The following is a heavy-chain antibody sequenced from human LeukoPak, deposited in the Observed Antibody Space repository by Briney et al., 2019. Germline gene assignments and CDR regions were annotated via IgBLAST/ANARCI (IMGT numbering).Heavy chain of an antibody. V-gene: IGHV1-24*01. J-gene: IGHJ4*02. CDR2: FDPEDGET. CDR1: GYTLTELS. CDR3: ATGYYDSSGYSPFDY. D-gene: IGHD3-22*01. Sequence: GASVKVSCKVSGYTLTELSMHWVRQAPGKELEWMGGFDPEDGETIYAQKFQGRVTMTEDTSTDTAYMELSSLRSEDTAVYYCATGYYDSSGYSPFDYWGQGTLVTVSS.